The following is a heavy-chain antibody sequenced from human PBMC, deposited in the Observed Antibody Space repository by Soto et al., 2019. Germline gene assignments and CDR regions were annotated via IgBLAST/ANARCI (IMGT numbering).Heavy chain of an antibody. D-gene: IGHD6-19*01. CDR1: GFTFSSYG. CDR2: IWYDGSNK. V-gene: IGHV3-33*01. CDR3: ARALYSSGWSDPRKDDY. Sequence: GGSLRLSCAASGFTFSSYGMHWVRQAPGKGLEWVAVIWYDGSNKYYADSVKGRFTISRDNSKNTLYLQMNSLRAEDTAVYYCARALYSSGWSDPRKDDYWGQGTLVTVSS. J-gene: IGHJ4*02.